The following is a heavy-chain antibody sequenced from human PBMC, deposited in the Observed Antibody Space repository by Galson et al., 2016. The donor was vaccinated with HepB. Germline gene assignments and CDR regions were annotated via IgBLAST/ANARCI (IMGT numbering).Heavy chain of an antibody. J-gene: IGHJ4*02. CDR1: GFNFDDYV. V-gene: IGHV3-20*04. CDR3: ARDDRRMNWNPTSSDY. CDR2: INWNGGTR. D-gene: IGHD1-1*01. Sequence: SLRLSCAASGFNFDDYVMTWVRHVPGKGLEWVSSINWNGGTRGYLDSVRGRFTISRDNANNVLYLQMNSLRAEDTAFYYCARDDRRMNWNPTSSDYWGQGALVTVSP.